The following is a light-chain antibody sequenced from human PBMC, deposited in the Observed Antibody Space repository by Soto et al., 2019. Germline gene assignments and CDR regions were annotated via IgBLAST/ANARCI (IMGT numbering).Light chain of an antibody. Sequence: EIVLTQSPGTLSLSPGERATLSCRASQSVSSSYLAWYQQKPGQTPRLLIYGASSRATGIPDRLSGSGSGAGFTLTISRLEPEDFEVYYCQQYGRSLITFGQGTRLEIK. CDR2: GAS. V-gene: IGKV3-20*01. CDR1: QSVSSSY. J-gene: IGKJ5*01. CDR3: QQYGRSLIT.